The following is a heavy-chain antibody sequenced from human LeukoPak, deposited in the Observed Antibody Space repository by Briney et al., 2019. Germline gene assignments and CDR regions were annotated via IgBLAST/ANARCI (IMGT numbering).Heavy chain of an antibody. CDR1: GFTLSSYD. J-gene: IGHJ4*02. V-gene: IGHV3-30*18. Sequence: GGSLRLSCAASGFTLSSYDMHWVRQAPGKGLEWVAVISYDGGNEYYADSVKGRFTISRDNSKNTLYLQMNSLRAEDTAVYYCAKEFSSHSDYWGQGTPVTVSS. CDR2: ISYDGGNE. D-gene: IGHD2-2*01. CDR3: AKEFSSHSDY.